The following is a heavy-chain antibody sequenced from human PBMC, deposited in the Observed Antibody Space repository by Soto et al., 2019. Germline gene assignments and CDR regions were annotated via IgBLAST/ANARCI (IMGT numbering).Heavy chain of an antibody. CDR2: ISYDGSDK. CDR1: GFTYSDFA. J-gene: IGHJ6*02. D-gene: IGHD3-22*01. CDR3: AIRAYHSYYAIGV. V-gene: IGHV3-30*09. Sequence: QVQLVESGGGVVQPGRSLRLSCAASGFTYSDFALHWVRQAPGKGLEWVAFISYDGSDKYYTDSVKGRFAISRDNSKDTLYLQMNRLSPDDPAVYYCAIRAYHSYYAIGVWGQGTTVTVS.